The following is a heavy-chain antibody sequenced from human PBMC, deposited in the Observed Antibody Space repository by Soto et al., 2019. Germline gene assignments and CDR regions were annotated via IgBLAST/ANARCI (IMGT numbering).Heavy chain of an antibody. CDR1: RFTFSSYW. V-gene: IGHV3-74*01. CDR3: ARGGFMHAFDM. J-gene: IGHJ3*02. CDR2: VNNDGSDT. Sequence: GGSLRLSCAASRFTFSSYWIHWVRQAPGKGLVWVSRVNNDGSDTIYADSVKGRFTISRDNAKNTVYLRMSSLRDEDTALYFCARGGFMHAFDMWGQGTMVTVSS. D-gene: IGHD2-8*01.